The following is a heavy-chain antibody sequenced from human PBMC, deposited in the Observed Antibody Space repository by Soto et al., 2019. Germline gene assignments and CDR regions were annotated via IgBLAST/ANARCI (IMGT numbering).Heavy chain of an antibody. D-gene: IGHD3-22*01. CDR3: ARAVVVIKSFDY. J-gene: IGHJ4*02. CDR2: ISYDGSNK. V-gene: IGHV3-30-3*01. Sequence: GGSLRLSCAASGFTFSSYAMHWVRQAPGKGLEWVAVISYDGSNKYYADSVKGRFTISRDNSKNTLYLQMNSLRAEDTAVYYCARAVVVIKSFDYWGQGTLVTVSS. CDR1: GFTFSSYA.